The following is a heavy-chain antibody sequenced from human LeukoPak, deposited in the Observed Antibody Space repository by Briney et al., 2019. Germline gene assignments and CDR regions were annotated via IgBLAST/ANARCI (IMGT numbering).Heavy chain of an antibody. CDR1: GGPISSYY. V-gene: IGHV4-4*09. J-gene: IGHJ6*03. Sequence: SETLSLTCTVSGGPISSYYWSWIRQPPGKGLEWIGYIYTSGSTNYNPSLKSRVTISVDTSNNQFSLKLSSVTAADTAVYYCARHGSGSYYKPNYYYYYMDVWGKGTTVTVSS. CDR2: IYTSGST. D-gene: IGHD3-10*01. CDR3: ARHGSGSYYKPNYYYYYMDV.